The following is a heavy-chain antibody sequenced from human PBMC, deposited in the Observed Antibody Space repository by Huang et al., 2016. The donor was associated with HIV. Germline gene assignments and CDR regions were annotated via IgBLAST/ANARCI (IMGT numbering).Heavy chain of an antibody. D-gene: IGHD6-19*01. J-gene: IGHJ5*02. CDR3: AYQQWLVGGLNH. CDR2: IGSGSSDI. CDR1: GFAFSSYG. V-gene: IGHV3-21*02. Sequence: EVELVESGGGLVKPGGSLRLSCAASGFAFSSYGMNWVRPAPGKGRVGVAFIGSGSSDIYYSDAVKGRVTSSRDNAKSSIYLQLDSLRAEDTAVYYCAYQQWLVGGLNHWGQGTLVVVSS.